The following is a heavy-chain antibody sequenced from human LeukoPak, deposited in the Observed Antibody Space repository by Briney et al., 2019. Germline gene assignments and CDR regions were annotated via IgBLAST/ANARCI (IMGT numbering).Heavy chain of an antibody. V-gene: IGHV1-2*02. CDR2: INPDTGGT. J-gene: IGHJ6*02. Sequence: ASVKVSCKASGYTFTGYYMHWVRQPPGQGLEWMGWINPDTGGTNYAQNFQGRVTMTRDTSISTAYMELSTLRSDDTAVYYCAREGVVKGTDVWGQGTTVTVSS. CDR1: GYTFTGYY. CDR3: AREGVVKGTDV.